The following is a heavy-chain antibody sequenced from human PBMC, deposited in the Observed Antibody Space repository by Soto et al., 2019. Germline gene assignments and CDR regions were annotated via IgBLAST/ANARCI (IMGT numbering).Heavy chain of an antibody. CDR1: GFPFSSYV. Sequence: EVQLLESGGGLVQRGGSLRLSCAASGFPFSSYVMSWVRQAPGKGLEWVAGISGGGSNTFYADFVKGRFTISRDNSKNTLLLQMNSLGAEDTAVYYCAKDSNKYSSSLRGRYFDYWGQGIGVTVSS. V-gene: IGHV3-23*01. D-gene: IGHD4-4*01. CDR2: ISGGGSNT. J-gene: IGHJ4*02. CDR3: AKDSNKYSSSLRGRYFDY.